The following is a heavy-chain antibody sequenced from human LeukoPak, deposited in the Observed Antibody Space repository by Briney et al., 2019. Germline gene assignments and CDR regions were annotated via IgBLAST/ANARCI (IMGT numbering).Heavy chain of an antibody. J-gene: IGHJ5*02. CDR3: AGKLWFGELLYNP. D-gene: IGHD3-10*01. CDR2: INHSGST. V-gene: IGHV4-34*08. Sequence: PGGSLRLSCAASGFIVSTHYMSWIRQPPGKGLEWIGEINHSGSTNYNPSLKSRVTISVDTSKNQFSLKLSSVTAADTAVYYCAGKLWFGELLYNPWGQGTLVTVSS. CDR1: GFIVSTHY.